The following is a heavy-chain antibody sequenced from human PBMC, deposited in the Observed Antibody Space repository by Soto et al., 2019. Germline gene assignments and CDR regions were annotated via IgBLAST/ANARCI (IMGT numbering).Heavy chain of an antibody. CDR2: INAGNGNT. Sequence: QVQLVQSGAEVKKPGASVKVSCRASGYTFTSYAMHWVRQAPGQRLEWMGWINAGNGNTKYSQKFQDRVTITRDTPASAAYRELSSRRSEDTAVYYWGRETKGVVVTAGGMDVGGQGTTVTVS. J-gene: IGHJ6*02. CDR1: GYTFTSYA. D-gene: IGHD2-21*02. CDR3: GRETKGVVVTAGGMDV. V-gene: IGHV1-3*01.